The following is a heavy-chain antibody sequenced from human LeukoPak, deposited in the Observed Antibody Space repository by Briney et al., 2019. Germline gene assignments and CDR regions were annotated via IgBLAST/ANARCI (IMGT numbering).Heavy chain of an antibody. Sequence: GGSLRLFCAASGFASRFTFSDYAVSWVRQAPGKGPEWVASVNGRGATTYYADSVRGRFTISRDNSKNTLYLQIISLGADDTAIYFCAKAPATGEGYYFYYMDVWGKGTTVTVSS. CDR1: GFASRFTFSDYA. CDR3: AKAPATGEGYYFYYMDV. J-gene: IGHJ6*03. D-gene: IGHD7-27*01. V-gene: IGHV3-23*01. CDR2: VNGRGATT.